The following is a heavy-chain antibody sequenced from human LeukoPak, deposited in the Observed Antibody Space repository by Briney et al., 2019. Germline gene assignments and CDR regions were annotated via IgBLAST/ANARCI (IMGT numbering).Heavy chain of an antibody. V-gene: IGHV1-8*03. CDR3: ARGWNIAAAGTGNNWFDP. CDR2: MNPNSGNT. D-gene: IGHD6-13*01. J-gene: IGHJ5*02. Sequence: ASVKVSCKASGYTFTSYDINWVRQATGQGLEWMGWMNPNSGNTGYAQKFQGRVTITRNTSISTAYMGLSSLRSEDTAVYYCARGWNIAAAGTGNNWFDPWGQGTLVTVSS. CDR1: GYTFTSYD.